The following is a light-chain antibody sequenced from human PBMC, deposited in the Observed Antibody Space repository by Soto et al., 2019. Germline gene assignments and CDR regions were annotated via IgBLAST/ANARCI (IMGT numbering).Light chain of an antibody. CDR2: AAI. CDR3: QQSYSAPLT. J-gene: IGKJ2*01. V-gene: IGKV1-39*01. CDR1: QNILTY. Sequence: DIQMTQSPSSLSPSVGDRVTITCRASQNILTYLNWYQQRPGKAPKFLIYAAISVKDGIPSRFSGSESGTEFNLTINNLQPEDSAIYYCQQSYSAPLTFGQGTNLEIK.